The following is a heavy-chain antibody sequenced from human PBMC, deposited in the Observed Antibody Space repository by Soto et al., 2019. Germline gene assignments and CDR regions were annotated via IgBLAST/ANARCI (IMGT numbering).Heavy chain of an antibody. CDR2: IISIFGTA. V-gene: IGHV1-69*13. Sequence: SVKVSCTASGGAFSSYAISWVRHAPAHGLEWMGGIISIFGTANYAQKFQGRVTITADESTSTAYMELSSQRSEDTAVYYCAREDYINYPHYDYYGMDVGGQGTTVTVSS. J-gene: IGHJ6*02. CDR3: AREDYINYPHYDYYGMDV. D-gene: IGHD4-4*01. CDR1: GGAFSSYA.